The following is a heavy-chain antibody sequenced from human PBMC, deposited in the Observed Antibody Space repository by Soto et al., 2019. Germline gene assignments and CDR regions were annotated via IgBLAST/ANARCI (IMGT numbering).Heavy chain of an antibody. CDR1: GFPFSSYA. Sequence: GSLRLSCSASGFPFSSYAMHWVRPAPGKGLEYVSAISSNGGSKYYADSVKGRFTISRDNSKNTLYLQMSSLRAEDTAVYYCVKAPDSSSWYNYYGMDVWGQGTTVTVSS. CDR2: ISSNGGSK. CDR3: VKAPDSSSWYNYYGMDV. V-gene: IGHV3-64D*06. D-gene: IGHD6-13*01. J-gene: IGHJ6*02.